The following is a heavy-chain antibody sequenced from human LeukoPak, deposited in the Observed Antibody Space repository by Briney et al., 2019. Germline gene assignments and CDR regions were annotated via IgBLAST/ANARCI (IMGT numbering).Heavy chain of an antibody. CDR2: INPNSGGT. V-gene: IGHV1-2*06. CDR1: GYTFTGYY. J-gene: IGHJ5*02. CDR3: ARDQYCSSTSCYLEFWFDP. Sequence: EASVKVSCKASGYTFTGYYMNWVRQAPGQGLEWLGRINPNSGGTNYAQKFQGRVTMTRDTSISTAYMELSRLRSDDTAVYYCARDQYCSSTSCYLEFWFDPWGQGTLVTVSS. D-gene: IGHD2-2*01.